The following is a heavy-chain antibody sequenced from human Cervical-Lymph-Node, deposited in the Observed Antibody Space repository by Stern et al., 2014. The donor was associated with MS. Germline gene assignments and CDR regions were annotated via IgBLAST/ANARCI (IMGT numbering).Heavy chain of an antibody. CDR2: IYPDDSDT. CDR3: ARRGMDV. J-gene: IGHJ6*02. CDR1: GYSFNIYW. Sequence: EVQLVESGAKVKKPGESLTISCKGFGYSFNIYWIAWVRQRPGKGLEWMGIIYPDDSDTGYSPSFQGQVTFSVDKSISTAYLQWSSLKPSDTATYFCARRGMDVWGQGTSVTVSS. V-gene: IGHV5-51*01.